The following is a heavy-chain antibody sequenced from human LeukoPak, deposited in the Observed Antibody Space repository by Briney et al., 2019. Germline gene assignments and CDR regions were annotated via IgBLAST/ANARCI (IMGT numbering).Heavy chain of an antibody. CDR2: IRYDGTNK. CDR1: GFTFSTYG. CDR3: AKDDSSGYYYVSFDI. V-gene: IGHV3-30*02. Sequence: PGGSLRLSCAASGFTFSTYGMHWVRQAPGKGLEWVAFIRYDGTNKYYAESVKGRFTISRDNSKNTLHLEMNSLRAEDTALYHCAKDDSSGYYYVSFDIWGQGTMVTVSS. D-gene: IGHD3-22*01. J-gene: IGHJ3*02.